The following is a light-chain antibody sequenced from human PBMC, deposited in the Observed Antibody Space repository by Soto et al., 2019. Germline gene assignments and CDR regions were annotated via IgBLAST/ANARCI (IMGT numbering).Light chain of an antibody. V-gene: IGKV3-11*01. Sequence: EIVLTHSPATLSLSPGERATLSCRASQSVDSYLAWYQQKVGQAPRLLIYDASNRATGIPARFSGSGSGTDFTLTISRLEPEDFEVYYCQHRSNWPPTFGQGTKVDLK. J-gene: IGKJ1*01. CDR3: QHRSNWPPT. CDR2: DAS. CDR1: QSVDSY.